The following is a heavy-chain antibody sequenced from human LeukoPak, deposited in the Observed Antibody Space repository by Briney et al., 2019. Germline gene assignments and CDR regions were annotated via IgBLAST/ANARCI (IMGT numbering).Heavy chain of an antibody. J-gene: IGHJ5*02. V-gene: IGHV3-30-3*01. D-gene: IGHD1-26*01. CDR1: GFTFSSYA. CDR3: ARDSGSYSGGVAGNP. Sequence: GGSLRLSCAASGFTFSSYAMHWVRQAPGKGLEWVAVISYDGSNKYYADSVKGRFTISRDNAKNSLYLQMNSLRAEDTAVYYCARDSGSYSGGVAGNPWGQGTLVTVSS. CDR2: ISYDGSNK.